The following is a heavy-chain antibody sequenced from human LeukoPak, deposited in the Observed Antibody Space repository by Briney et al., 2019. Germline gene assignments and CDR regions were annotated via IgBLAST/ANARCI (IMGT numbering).Heavy chain of an antibody. Sequence: PGGSLRLSCAASGFTFSSYWMHWVRQAPGKGLEWVSYISSSGSTIYYADSVKGRFTISRDNAKNSLYLQMNSLRAEDTAVYYCARDSMPPGWLSTSDAFDIWGQGTMVTVSS. CDR1: GFTFSSYW. CDR2: ISSSGSTI. CDR3: ARDSMPPGWLSTSDAFDI. J-gene: IGHJ3*02. V-gene: IGHV3-48*04. D-gene: IGHD3-22*01.